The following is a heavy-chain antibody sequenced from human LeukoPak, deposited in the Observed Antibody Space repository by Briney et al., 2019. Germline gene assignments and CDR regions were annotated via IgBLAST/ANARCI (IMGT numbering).Heavy chain of an antibody. J-gene: IGHJ6*02. CDR1: GFTFSNYN. D-gene: IGHD2/OR15-2a*01. CDR2: ITSGSTI. V-gene: IGHV3-69-1*01. CDR3: AKYLSAKGPPYALEV. Sequence: GGALRLSCAASGFTFSNYNMNWVRQAPGKGLEWVSYITSGSTIYYSDSVKGRFTISRDNAKNSLYLQMNSLRAEDTAVYYCAKYLSAKGPPYALEVWGQGTTVTVSS.